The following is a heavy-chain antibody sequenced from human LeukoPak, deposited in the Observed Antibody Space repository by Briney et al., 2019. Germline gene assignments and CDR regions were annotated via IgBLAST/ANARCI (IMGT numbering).Heavy chain of an antibody. CDR2: ISAYNGNT. Sequence: ASVKVSCKASGYTFTSYGISWVRQAPGQGLEWMGWISAYNGNTNYAQKLQGRVTMTTDTSTSTAYMELRSLRSDDTAVYYCARDRSIAVAGDFDYWGQATLVTVYS. D-gene: IGHD6-19*01. CDR1: GYTFTSYG. J-gene: IGHJ4*02. V-gene: IGHV1-18*01. CDR3: ARDRSIAVAGDFDY.